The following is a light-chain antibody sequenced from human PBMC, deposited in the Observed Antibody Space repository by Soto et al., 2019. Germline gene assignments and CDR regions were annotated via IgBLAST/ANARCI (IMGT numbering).Light chain of an antibody. CDR3: SSYTSSSTDVV. Sequence: QSALTHPASVSGSPGQSITISCTGTSSDVVGYNYVSWYQQHPGKAPKLMVYDVSNRPSGVSNRFSGSKSGNTASLTISGLQAEDEADYYCSSYTSSSTDVVFGGGTKLTVL. J-gene: IGLJ2*01. CDR1: SSDVVGYNY. CDR2: DVS. V-gene: IGLV2-14*01.